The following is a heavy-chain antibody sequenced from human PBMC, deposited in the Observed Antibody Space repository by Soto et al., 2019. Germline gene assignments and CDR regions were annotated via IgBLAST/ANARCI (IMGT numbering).Heavy chain of an antibody. Sequence: XVSLRLSCAASGFAFSAYAMTWVRQAPGKGLEWVSDISDSDGGTHYADSVKGRFTISRDNAKNTLYLQMDRLRVEDAAVYYCAKGRTFFDLWGQGTLVTVSS. CDR3: AKGRTFFDL. J-gene: IGHJ4*02. V-gene: IGHV3-23*01. CDR1: GFAFSAYA. CDR2: ISDSDGGT.